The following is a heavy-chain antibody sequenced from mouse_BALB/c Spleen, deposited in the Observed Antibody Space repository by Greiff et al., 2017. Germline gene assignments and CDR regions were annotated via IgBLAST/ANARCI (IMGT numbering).Heavy chain of an antibody. J-gene: IGHJ2*01. CDR3: ARGEDGGYYFDY. Sequence: LVESGAELVRPGSSVKITCKASGYAFSSYWMNWVKQRPGQGLEWIGQIYPGDGDTNYNGKFKGKATLTADKSSSTAYMQLSSLTSEDSAVYFCARGEDGGYYFDYWGQGTTLTVSS. CDR2: IYPGDGDT. V-gene: IGHV1-80*01. CDR1: GYAFSSYW.